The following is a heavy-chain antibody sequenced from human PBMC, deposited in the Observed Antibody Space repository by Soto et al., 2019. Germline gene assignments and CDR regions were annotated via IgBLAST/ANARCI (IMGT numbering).Heavy chain of an antibody. Sequence: GSLRLSCAASGFTFDTYGMHWVRQAPGKGLEWVAAISYDGSDNYYADSVRGRFTISRDNSKNTLDLQMNSLRVEDTAVYYCAKDGVRFVVVPAVHFDYWGQGTLVTVSS. CDR2: ISYDGSDN. CDR1: GFTFDTYG. V-gene: IGHV3-30*18. J-gene: IGHJ4*02. CDR3: AKDGVRFVVVPAVHFDY. D-gene: IGHD2-2*01.